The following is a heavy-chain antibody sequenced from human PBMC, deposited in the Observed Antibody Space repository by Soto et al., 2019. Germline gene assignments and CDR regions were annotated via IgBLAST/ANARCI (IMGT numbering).Heavy chain of an antibody. CDR1: GFTFSSYA. D-gene: IGHD4-17*01. CDR3: ARSVFYGDPRFDY. Sequence: LGGSLRLSCAASGFTFSSYAMHWVRQAPGKGLEYVSAISSNGGSTYYANSVKGRFTISRDNSKNTLYLQMGSLRAEDMAVYYCARSVFYGDPRFDYWGQGTLVTVSS. CDR2: ISSNGGST. J-gene: IGHJ4*02. V-gene: IGHV3-64*01.